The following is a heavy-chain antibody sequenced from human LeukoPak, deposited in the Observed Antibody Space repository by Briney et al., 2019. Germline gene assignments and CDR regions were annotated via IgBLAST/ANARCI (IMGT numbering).Heavy chain of an antibody. CDR2: INPNTGHT. CDR1: EDTFTFTGYY. J-gene: IGHJ5*02. V-gene: IGHV1-2*02. D-gene: IGHD2-2*01. CDR3: ARDQKTYCSSTSCYPSETRFDP. Sequence: ASVKVSCKTDEDTFTFTGYYMHWVRQAPGQGLEWMGGINPNTGHTVTIQKFQGRVTMTRDTSISTAYMELSRLRSDDTAVYYCARDQKTYCSSTSCYPSETRFDPWGQGTLVTVSS.